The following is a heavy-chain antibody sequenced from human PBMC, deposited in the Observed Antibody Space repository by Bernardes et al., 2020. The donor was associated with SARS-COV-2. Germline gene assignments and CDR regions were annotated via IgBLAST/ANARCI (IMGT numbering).Heavy chain of an antibody. CDR2: ISAYNGNT. Sequence: ASVKVSCKASGYTFTSYGISWVRQAPGQGLEWMGWISAYNGNTNYAQKLQGRVTMTTDTSTSTAYMELRSLRSDDTAVYYCARDLGRYFDWFEYYFDYWGQGTLVTVSS. CDR1: GYTFTSYG. CDR3: ARDLGRYFDWFEYYFDY. V-gene: IGHV1-18*01. D-gene: IGHD3-9*01. J-gene: IGHJ4*02.